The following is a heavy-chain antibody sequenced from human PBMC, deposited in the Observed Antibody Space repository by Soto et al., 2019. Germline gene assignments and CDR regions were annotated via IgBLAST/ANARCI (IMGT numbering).Heavy chain of an antibody. D-gene: IGHD1-26*01. CDR2: ISYDGSNK. CDR1: GFTFSSYA. Sequence: GGSLRLSCAASGFTFSSYAMSWVRQAPGKGLEWVAVISYDGSNKYYADSVKGRFTISRDNSKNTLYLQMNSLRAEDTAVYYCAKDIVRSLDYWGQGTLVTVSS. CDR3: AKDIVRSLDY. J-gene: IGHJ4*02. V-gene: IGHV3-30*18.